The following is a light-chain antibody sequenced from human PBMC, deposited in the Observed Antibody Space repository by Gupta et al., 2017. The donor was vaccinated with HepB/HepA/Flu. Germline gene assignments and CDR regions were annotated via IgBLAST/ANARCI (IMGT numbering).Light chain of an antibody. CDR3: QVWDASSDQYV. CDR2: YDS. J-gene: IGLJ1*01. Sequence: SSVLTQPPSVSVAPGKTASISCGGNNIGSKSVHWYQQKPGQAPLLVIYYDSSRPSGIPERFSGSNSGNTATLTVSRVEAGDEADYYCQVWDASSDQYVFGSGTKFRVL. V-gene: IGLV3-21*01. CDR1: NIGSKS.